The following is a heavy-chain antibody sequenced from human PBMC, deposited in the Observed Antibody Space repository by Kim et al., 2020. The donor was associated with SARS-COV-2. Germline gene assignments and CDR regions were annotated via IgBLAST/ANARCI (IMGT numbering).Heavy chain of an antibody. Sequence: YAQKFQGRVTMTRDTSTSTVYMELSSLRSEDTAVYYCARGIGGSYLFDYWGQGTLVTVSS. J-gene: IGHJ4*02. V-gene: IGHV1-46*01. CDR3: ARGIGGSYLFDY. D-gene: IGHD2-15*01.